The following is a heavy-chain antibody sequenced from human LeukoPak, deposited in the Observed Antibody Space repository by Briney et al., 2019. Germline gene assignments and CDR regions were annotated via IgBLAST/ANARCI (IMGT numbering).Heavy chain of an antibody. CDR3: ARTHDYGDYEGDY. D-gene: IGHD4-17*01. J-gene: IGHJ4*02. Sequence: GSLRLSCAASGFTFNSYRMNWVPQAPGKGLGWVSSVSSRSSYIYYADSVKGRFTMSRDNAKNSLYLQMNSLRAEDTAVYYCARTHDYGDYEGDYWGQGTLVTVSS. CDR2: VSSRSSYI. V-gene: IGHV3-21*01. CDR1: GFTFNSYR.